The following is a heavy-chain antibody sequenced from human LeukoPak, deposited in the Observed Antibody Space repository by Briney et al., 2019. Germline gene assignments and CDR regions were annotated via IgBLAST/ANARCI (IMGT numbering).Heavy chain of an antibody. Sequence: PSETLSLTCAVYGGSFSGYYWSWIRQPPGKGLEWIGEINHSGGTNYNPSLKSRVTISVDTSKNQFSLKLSSVTAADTAVYYCARGHVVVVADYFDYWGQGTLVTVSS. CDR2: INHSGGT. J-gene: IGHJ4*02. CDR3: ARGHVVVVADYFDY. CDR1: GGSFSGYY. D-gene: IGHD2-15*01. V-gene: IGHV4-34*01.